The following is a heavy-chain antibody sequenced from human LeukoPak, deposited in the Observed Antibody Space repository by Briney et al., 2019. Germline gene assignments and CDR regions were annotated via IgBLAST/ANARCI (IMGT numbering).Heavy chain of an antibody. V-gene: IGHV4-39*07. J-gene: IGHJ4*02. D-gene: IGHD3-10*01. Sequence: SETLSLACTVSGGSISSSGYYWGWIRQPPGRGLEWIGSIYYSGSTYYNRSLKSRVTISVDTSKNQCSLKLSSVTAADTAVYYCARVEEGYGSGDWGQGTLVTVSS. CDR1: GGSISSSGYY. CDR3: ARVEEGYGSGD. CDR2: IYYSGST.